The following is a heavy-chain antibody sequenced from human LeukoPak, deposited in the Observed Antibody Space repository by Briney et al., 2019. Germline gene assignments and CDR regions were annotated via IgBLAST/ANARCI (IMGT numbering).Heavy chain of an antibody. CDR3: ARGHESGGYYR. Sequence: GGSLRLSCTASGFTFSSYSMNWVRQAPGKGLEWVSYISSSSSTIYYADCVKGRFTTSRDNAKNSLYLQMNSLRAEDTAVYYCARGHESGGYYRWGQGTLVTVSS. D-gene: IGHD3-22*01. CDR2: ISSSSSTI. J-gene: IGHJ5*02. V-gene: IGHV3-48*04. CDR1: GFTFSSYS.